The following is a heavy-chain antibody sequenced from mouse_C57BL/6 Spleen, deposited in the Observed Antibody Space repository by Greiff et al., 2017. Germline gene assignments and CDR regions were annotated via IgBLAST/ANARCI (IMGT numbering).Heavy chain of an antibody. V-gene: IGHV1-22*01. Sequence: EVQLQESGPELVKPGASVKMSCKASGYTFTDYNMHWVKQSHGKSLEWIGYINPNNGGTSYNQKFKGKATLTVNKSSSTAYMELRSLTSEDSAVYYCARPRYSGNYAMDYWGQGTSVTVSS. J-gene: IGHJ4*01. CDR1: GYTFTDYN. CDR2: INPNNGGT. CDR3: ARPRYSGNYAMDY.